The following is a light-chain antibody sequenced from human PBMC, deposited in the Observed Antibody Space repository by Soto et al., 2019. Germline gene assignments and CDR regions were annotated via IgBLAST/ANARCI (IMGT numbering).Light chain of an antibody. CDR2: GAS. V-gene: IGKV3-20*01. J-gene: IGKJ1*01. CDR3: QQYGSSPPT. CDR1: QSVSSSY. Sequence: EIVLTQSPGTLSWSPGERATLSCRASQSVSSSYLAWYLQKPGQAPRLLIYGASSRATGIPDRFSGSGSGTDFTLTISRLEPEDFAVYYCQQYGSSPPTFGQGTKVEIK.